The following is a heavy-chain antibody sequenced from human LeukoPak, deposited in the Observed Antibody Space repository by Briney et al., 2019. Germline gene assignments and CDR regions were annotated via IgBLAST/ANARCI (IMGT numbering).Heavy chain of an antibody. V-gene: IGHV3-11*04. CDR1: GFTFSDYY. D-gene: IGHD6-19*01. Sequence: PGGSLRLSCVASGFTFSDYYMSWIRQAPGKGLEWVSCISSSSSAISYADSVKGRFTVSRDNAKKSLYLRMNSLRAEDTGVYYCARDLYSSGWYRIPGAFDSWGQGTLVTVSS. CDR2: ISSSSSAI. J-gene: IGHJ4*02. CDR3: ARDLYSSGWYRIPGAFDS.